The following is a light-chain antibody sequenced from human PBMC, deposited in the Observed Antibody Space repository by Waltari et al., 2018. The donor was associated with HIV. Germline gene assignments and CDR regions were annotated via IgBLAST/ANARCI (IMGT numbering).Light chain of an antibody. V-gene: IGLV3-19*01. CDR3: SSRDSSGTHVL. J-gene: IGLJ2*01. CDR2: GKN. Sequence: SSELTQDPSVSVALSQTVRLTCQRDSLRTYYATWYQQKPSQAPVIVIYGKNNRLSGIPDRFSGSNSGDTASLTITGAQAEDEADYYCSSRDSSGTHVLFGGGTKLTVL. CDR1: SLRTYY.